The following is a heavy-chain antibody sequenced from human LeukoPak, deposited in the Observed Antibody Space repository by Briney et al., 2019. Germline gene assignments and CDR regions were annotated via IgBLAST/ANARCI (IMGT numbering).Heavy chain of an antibody. CDR3: VRDVNPSFGGRTYYDAFDI. V-gene: IGHV3-7*01. Sequence: GGSLRLSCAAFGFSFSGYWMTWVRQVPGKGLEWVANINQDGTKKYYVDSVKGRFTISRDNAENSLYLQINSLRVEDTALYYCVRDVNPSFGGRTYYDAFDIWGQGTMVTVSS. D-gene: IGHD2-15*01. CDR1: GFSFSGYW. CDR2: INQDGTKK. J-gene: IGHJ3*02.